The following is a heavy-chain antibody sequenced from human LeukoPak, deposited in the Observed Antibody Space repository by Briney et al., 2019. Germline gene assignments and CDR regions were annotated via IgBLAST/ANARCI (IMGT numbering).Heavy chain of an antibody. V-gene: IGHV3-11*05. Sequence: GGSLRLSCAASGFTFSDNYMSWIRQAPGKGLEWVSYISSSSSYTNYADSVKGRFTTSRDNAKNSLYLQMNSLRAEDTAVYYCARDGAGSYAASDIWGQGTMVTVSS. CDR3: ARDGAGSYAASDI. J-gene: IGHJ3*02. D-gene: IGHD1-26*01. CDR2: ISSSSSYT. CDR1: GFTFSDNY.